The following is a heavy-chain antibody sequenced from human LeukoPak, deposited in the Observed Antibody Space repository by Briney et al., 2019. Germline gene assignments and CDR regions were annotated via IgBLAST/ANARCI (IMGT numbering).Heavy chain of an antibody. J-gene: IGHJ4*02. CDR2: IYYSGST. CDR1: GGSISSSSYY. CDR3: ARHRRVAVAATVPFDY. V-gene: IGHV4-39*01. Sequence: SETLSLTCTVSGGSISSSSYYWGWIRQPPGKGLEWIGSIYYSGSTYYNPSLKSRVTISVDTSKNQFSLKLSSVTAADTAVYYCARHRRVAVAATVPFDYWGQGTLVTVSS. D-gene: IGHD6-19*01.